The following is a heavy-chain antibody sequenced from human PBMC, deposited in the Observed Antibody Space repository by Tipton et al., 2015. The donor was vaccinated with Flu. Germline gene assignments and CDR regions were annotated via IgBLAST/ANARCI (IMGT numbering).Heavy chain of an antibody. V-gene: IGHV4-59*01. CDR2: IDYSGGT. CDR3: ARELNYGMDV. CDR1: GGSISSYY. J-gene: IGHJ6*02. Sequence: LRLSCTVSGGSISSYYWSWIRQPPGKGLEWIGYIDYSGGTNYNPSLKSRVTISVDTSKNQFSLKLSSVTAADTAAYYCARELNYGMDVWGQGTTVTVSS.